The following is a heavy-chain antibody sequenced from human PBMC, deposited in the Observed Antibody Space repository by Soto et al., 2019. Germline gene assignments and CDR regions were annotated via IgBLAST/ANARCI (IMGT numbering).Heavy chain of an antibody. J-gene: IGHJ6*02. CDR2: ISSSGTYT. Sequence: GGSLRLSCAASGFTFSSYSMNWVRQAPGKGPEWVSSISSSGTYTHYADSVKGRFTISRDNAKNSLYLQMNSLRADDTAVYYCARVGCSGGSCSSRGDFYYGMDVWGQGTTVTVSS. CDR1: GFTFSSYS. D-gene: IGHD2-15*01. V-gene: IGHV3-21*01. CDR3: ARVGCSGGSCSSRGDFYYGMDV.